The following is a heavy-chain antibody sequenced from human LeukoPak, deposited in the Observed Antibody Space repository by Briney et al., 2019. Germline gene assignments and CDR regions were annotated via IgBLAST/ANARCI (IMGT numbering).Heavy chain of an antibody. CDR2: IIPIFGTA. CDR3: ARRSTAMVREYYFDY. V-gene: IGHV1-69*06. Sequence: SVKVSCKASGGTFSSYAISWVRQAPGQGLEWMGGIIPIFGTANYAQKFQGRVTITADKSTSTAYMEVSSLRSEDTAVYYCARRSTAMVREYYFDYWGQGTLVTVSS. CDR1: GGTFSSYA. D-gene: IGHD5-18*01. J-gene: IGHJ4*02.